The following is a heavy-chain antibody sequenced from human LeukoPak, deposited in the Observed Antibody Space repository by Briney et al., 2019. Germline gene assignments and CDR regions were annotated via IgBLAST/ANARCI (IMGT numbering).Heavy chain of an antibody. CDR1: GFIFSNYG. CDR3: AKGWNGDYFDY. Sequence: PGRSLRLSCAASGFIFSNYGMHWVRQAPGKGLEWVAIISYDGSNKYYADSVKGRFTISRDNSKNTLYLQMNSLRAEDTAVYYCAKGWNGDYFDYWGQGTLVTVSS. D-gene: IGHD1-1*01. J-gene: IGHJ4*02. V-gene: IGHV3-30*18. CDR2: ISYDGSNK.